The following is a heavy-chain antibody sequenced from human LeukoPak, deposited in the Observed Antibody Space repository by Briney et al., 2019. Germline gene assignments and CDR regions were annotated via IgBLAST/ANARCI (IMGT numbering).Heavy chain of an antibody. CDR1: GFTFSSYG. V-gene: IGHV3-23*01. CDR3: AKSKVTPLHYFDY. Sequence: QPGGSLRLSCAASGFTFSSYGMSWVRQAPGKGLKWVSAISGSGGSTYYADSVKGRFTISRDNSKNTLYLQMNSLRAEDTAVYYCAKSKVTPLHYFDYWGQGTLVTVSS. J-gene: IGHJ4*02. CDR2: ISGSGGST. D-gene: IGHD2-21*02.